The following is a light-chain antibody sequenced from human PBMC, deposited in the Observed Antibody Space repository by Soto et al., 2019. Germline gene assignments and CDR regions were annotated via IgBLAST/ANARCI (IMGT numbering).Light chain of an antibody. V-gene: IGKV3-11*01. J-gene: IGKJ5*01. CDR1: QSVSSY. CDR3: QLRDNWPIT. CDR2: DAS. Sequence: EIVLTQSPATLSLSPGERATLSCRASQSVSSYLAWYQQKPGQAPRLLIYDASNRATGIPARFSGSGSRTDFTLTISSLEPEDFAVYYCQLRDNWPITFGQGTRLEIK.